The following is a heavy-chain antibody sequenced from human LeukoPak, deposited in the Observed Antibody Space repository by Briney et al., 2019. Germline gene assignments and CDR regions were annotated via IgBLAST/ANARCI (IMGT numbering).Heavy chain of an antibody. J-gene: IGHJ6*02. V-gene: IGHV4-59*08. Sequence: SETLSLTCTVSGGSISSYYWSWIRQPPGKGLEWIGYIYYSGSTNYNPSLKSRVTISVDTSKNQFSLKLSSVTAADTAVYYCARHVMDYYGSGSYYSINYYYYGMDVWGQGTTVTVS. CDR3: ARHVMDYYGSGSYYSINYYYYGMDV. CDR1: GGSISSYY. CDR2: IYYSGST. D-gene: IGHD3-10*01.